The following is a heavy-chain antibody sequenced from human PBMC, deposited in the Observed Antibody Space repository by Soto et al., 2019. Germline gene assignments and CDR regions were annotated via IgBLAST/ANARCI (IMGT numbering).Heavy chain of an antibody. CDR1: GFTFSSYG. J-gene: IGHJ4*02. CDR3: AQWFGAFDY. CDR2: ISYDGSNK. Sequence: QVQLVESGGGVVQPGRSLRLSCAASGFTFSSYGMHWVRQAPGKGLEWVAVISYDGSNKYYADSVKGRFTISRDNSKNTVDLQMNSLRAEDTAVYYCAQWFGAFDYWGQGTLVTVSS. V-gene: IGHV3-30*18. D-gene: IGHD3-10*01.